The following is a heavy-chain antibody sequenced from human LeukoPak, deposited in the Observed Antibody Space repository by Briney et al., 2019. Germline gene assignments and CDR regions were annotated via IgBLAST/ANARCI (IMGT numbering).Heavy chain of an antibody. CDR1: GGPISSYY. J-gene: IGHJ5*02. CDR3: ARDTQELKYDWFDP. CDR2: IYTSGST. D-gene: IGHD1-7*01. Sequence: SETLSLTCTVSGGPISSYYWSWIRQPAGKGLEWIGRIYTSGSTNYNPSLKSRVTMSVDTSKNQFSLKLSSVTAADTAVYYCARDTQELKYDWFDPWGQGTLVTVSS. V-gene: IGHV4-4*07.